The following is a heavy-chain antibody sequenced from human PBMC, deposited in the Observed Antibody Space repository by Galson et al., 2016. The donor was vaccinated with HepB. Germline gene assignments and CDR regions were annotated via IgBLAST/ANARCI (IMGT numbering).Heavy chain of an antibody. Sequence: SVKVSCKASGGAFKYFTVNWVRQAPGQGLEWLGRTIPPIDITNVAPKIKDRVTITTDKSTNTASMQLSGLRPDDTAMYYCARADFCRASSCSLWNYVFDVWGKGTTVTVSS. J-gene: IGHJ6*04. CDR2: TIPPIDIT. CDR1: GGAFKYFT. CDR3: ARADFCRASSCSLWNYVFDV. D-gene: IGHD3-3*01. V-gene: IGHV1-69*10.